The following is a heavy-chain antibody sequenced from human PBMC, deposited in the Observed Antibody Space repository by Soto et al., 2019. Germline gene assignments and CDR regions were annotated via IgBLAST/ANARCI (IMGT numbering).Heavy chain of an antibody. J-gene: IGHJ4*02. D-gene: IGHD2-21*02. CDR3: ARSYCGDDCALDH. CDR1: GFIFSNYV. V-gene: IGHV3-30-3*01. Sequence: QVQVVESGGGVVQPGRSLRLSCAASGFIFSNYVMHWVRQAPGKGLEWVAVISYDGNSKHYADSVKGRFTISRDNSKSTLYVQMNSLRAEDTAVYYCARSYCGDDCALDHWGQGTLVTVSS. CDR2: ISYDGNSK.